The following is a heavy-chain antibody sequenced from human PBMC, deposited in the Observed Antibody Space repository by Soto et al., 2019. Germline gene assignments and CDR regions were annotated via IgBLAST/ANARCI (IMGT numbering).Heavy chain of an antibody. Sequence: SETLSLTCAVYGGSFSGYYWRWIRQPPGKGLEWIGEINHSGSTNYNPSLKSRVTISVDTSKNQFSLKLSSVTAADTAVYYCAREVATIEGPYYYYYMDVWGKGTTVTVSS. CDR1: GGSFSGYY. J-gene: IGHJ6*03. CDR3: AREVATIEGPYYYYYMDV. CDR2: INHSGST. D-gene: IGHD5-12*01. V-gene: IGHV4-34*01.